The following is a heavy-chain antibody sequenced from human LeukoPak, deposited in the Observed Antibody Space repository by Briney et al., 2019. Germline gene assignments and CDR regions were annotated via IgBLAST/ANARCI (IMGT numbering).Heavy chain of an antibody. D-gene: IGHD5-18*01. J-gene: IGHJ6*04. CDR1: GGTFSSYA. CDR3: ARLHPVQGYRESGYYYYYGMDV. V-gene: IGHV1-69*13. CDR2: IIPIFGTA. Sequence: SVKVSCKASGGTFSSYAISWVRQAPGQGLEWMGGIIPIFGTANYAQKFQGRVTITADESTSTAYMELRSLRSEDTAVYYCARLHPVQGYRESGYYYYYGMDVWGKGTTVTVSS.